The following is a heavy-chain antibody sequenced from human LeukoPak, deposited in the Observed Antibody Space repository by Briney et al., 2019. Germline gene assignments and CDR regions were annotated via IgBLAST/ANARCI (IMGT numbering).Heavy chain of an antibody. CDR3: AKWGSGDSSGWYFDY. CDR1: GFTFSSYA. Sequence: GGSLRLSCAASGFTFSSYATSWVRQAPGEGLEWVSAISGSGGSTYYAASVKGRFTISRDNSKNTLYLQMNSLRAEDTAVYYCAKWGSGDSSGWYFDYWGQGTLVTVSS. D-gene: IGHD6-19*01. CDR2: ISGSGGST. J-gene: IGHJ4*02. V-gene: IGHV3-23*01.